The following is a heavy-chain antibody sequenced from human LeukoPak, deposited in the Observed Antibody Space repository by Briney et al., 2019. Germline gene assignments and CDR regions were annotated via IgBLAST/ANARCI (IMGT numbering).Heavy chain of an antibody. Sequence: GGSLRLSCAASGFTFRTYGMNWVRQAPGKGLEWMAVISYDGSLIYYADSMRGRFTIPRDNSKNTLYLQMSSLRAEDTAVYYCAKDRLGYATLTGYHRFSSPDYWGRGTLVTVSS. CDR2: ISYDGSLI. J-gene: IGHJ4*02. V-gene: IGHV3-30*18. D-gene: IGHD3-9*01. CDR1: GFTFRTYG. CDR3: AKDRLGYATLTGYHRFSSPDY.